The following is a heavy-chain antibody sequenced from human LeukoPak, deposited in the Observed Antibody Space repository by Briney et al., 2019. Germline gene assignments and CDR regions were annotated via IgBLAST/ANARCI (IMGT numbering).Heavy chain of an antibody. V-gene: IGHV4-39*07. CDR2: INHSGST. Sequence: SETLSLTCTVSGGSISSSRYYWSWIRQPPGKGLEWIGEINHSGSTNYNPSLKSRVTISVDTSKNQFSLKLSSVTAADTAVYYCARGRYGDSLYWGQGTLVTVSS. CDR3: ARGRYGDSLY. CDR1: GGSISSSRYY. D-gene: IGHD4-17*01. J-gene: IGHJ4*02.